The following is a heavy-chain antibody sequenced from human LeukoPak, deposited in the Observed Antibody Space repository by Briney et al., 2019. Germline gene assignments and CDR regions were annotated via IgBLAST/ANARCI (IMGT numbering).Heavy chain of an antibody. CDR1: GFTFSSYS. J-gene: IGHJ4*02. CDR3: ARGEYSSGWLIDY. D-gene: IGHD6-19*01. CDR2: IIGIGSYI. Sequence: GGSLRLACAASGFTFSSYSMNWVRQAPGKGLEWVSSIIGIGSYIYFADSLEGRFTISRDSATSSLYLQMSGLRAADTAVYYCARGEYSSGWLIDYWGQGTLVTVSS. V-gene: IGHV3-21*01.